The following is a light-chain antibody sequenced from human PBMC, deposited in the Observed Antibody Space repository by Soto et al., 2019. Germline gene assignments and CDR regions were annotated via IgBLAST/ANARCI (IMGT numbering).Light chain of an antibody. J-gene: IGKJ1*01. CDR3: QQYSFLPRT. Sequence: EFVLTQSPGTLSLSPGERATLSCRASQSVGSNYLAWYQQKPGQAPRLLIYGASTRATGIPDRFGGSGSGTDFTLTISRLEPEDFAVYYCQQYSFLPRTFGQGTKVDIK. V-gene: IGKV3-20*01. CDR2: GAS. CDR1: QSVGSNY.